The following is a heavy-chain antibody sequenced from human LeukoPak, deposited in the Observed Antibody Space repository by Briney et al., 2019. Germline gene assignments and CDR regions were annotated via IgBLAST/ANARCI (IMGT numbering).Heavy chain of an antibody. Sequence: SETLSLTCTVSGGSISSGDYYWSWIRQPPGKGLEWIGSIYYSGSTYYNPSLKSRVTISVDTSKNQFSLKLSSVTAADTAVYYCARLDEYDYSFFDYWGQGTLVTVSS. J-gene: IGHJ4*02. CDR2: IYYSGST. CDR1: GGSISSGDYY. CDR3: ARLDEYDYSFFDY. D-gene: IGHD4-11*01. V-gene: IGHV4-39*01.